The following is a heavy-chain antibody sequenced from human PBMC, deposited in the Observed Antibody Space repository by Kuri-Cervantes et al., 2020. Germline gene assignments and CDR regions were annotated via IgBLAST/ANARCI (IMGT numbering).Heavy chain of an antibody. V-gene: IGHV3-30-3*01. Sequence: GESLKISCAASGFTFSSYAMHWVRQAPGKGLEWVAVISYDGSNKYYADSVKGRFTSSRDNSKNTLYLQMNSLRAEDKAVYYCAKDSYGGIHPDAFDIWGQGTMVTVSS. D-gene: IGHD4-23*01. CDR2: ISYDGSNK. CDR3: AKDSYGGIHPDAFDI. J-gene: IGHJ3*02. CDR1: GFTFSSYA.